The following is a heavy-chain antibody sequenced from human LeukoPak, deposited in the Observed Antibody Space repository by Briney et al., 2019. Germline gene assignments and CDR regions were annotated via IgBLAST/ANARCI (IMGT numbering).Heavy chain of an antibody. J-gene: IGHJ6*03. CDR3: AKDGYDYYYYYMDV. D-gene: IGHD1-1*01. V-gene: IGHV3-23*01. CDR2: ISGSGGTT. Sequence: TGGSLRLSCAASGFTFSSYAMSWVRQAPGKGLEWVSAISGSGGTTYYADTVKGRFTISRDNSKNTRYMQMNSLRAEDTAVYYCAKDGYDYYYYYMDVWGRGAAVTVSS. CDR1: GFTFSSYA.